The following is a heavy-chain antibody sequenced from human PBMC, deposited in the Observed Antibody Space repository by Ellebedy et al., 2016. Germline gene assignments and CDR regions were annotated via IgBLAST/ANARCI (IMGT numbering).Heavy chain of an antibody. CDR2: IYYSGST. CDR3: ARVGAVAGDVDY. V-gene: IGHV4-30-4*01. J-gene: IGHJ4*02. CDR1: GGSISSGDYY. Sequence: SETLSLTXTVSGGSISSGDYYWSWIRQPPGKGLEWIGYIYYSGSTYYNPSLKSRVTISVDTSKNQFSLKLSSVTAADTAVYYCARVGAVAGDVDYWGQGTLVTVSS. D-gene: IGHD6-19*01.